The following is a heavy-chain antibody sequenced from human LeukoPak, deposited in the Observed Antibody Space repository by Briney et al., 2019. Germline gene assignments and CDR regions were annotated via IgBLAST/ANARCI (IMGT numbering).Heavy chain of an antibody. V-gene: IGHV4-34*01. CDR3: ARLWIQLWLRSNWFDP. Sequence: SGTLSLTCAVYGGSFSGYYWSWIRQPPGKGLEWIGEINNSGSTNYNPSLKSRVTISVDTSKNQFSLKLSSVTAADTAVYYCARLWIQLWLRSNWFDPWGQGTLVTVSS. CDR2: INNSGST. J-gene: IGHJ5*02. D-gene: IGHD5-18*01. CDR1: GGSFSGYY.